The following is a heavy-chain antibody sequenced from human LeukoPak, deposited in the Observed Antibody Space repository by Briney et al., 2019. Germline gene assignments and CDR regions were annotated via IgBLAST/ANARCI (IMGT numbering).Heavy chain of an antibody. CDR2: ISSSSGTNK. CDR3: SRDGSLRSPPL. Sequence: GGTLRLSCAASGFTFSDYYMSWIRQAPGKGLEWVSYISSSSGTNKYYAASVRGRFTISRDNAKNSLYLEMDSLRAEDTAVYYCSRDGSLRSPPLWGQGTLVTVSS. D-gene: IGHD1-14*01. V-gene: IGHV3-11*01. CDR1: GFTFSDYY. J-gene: IGHJ4*02.